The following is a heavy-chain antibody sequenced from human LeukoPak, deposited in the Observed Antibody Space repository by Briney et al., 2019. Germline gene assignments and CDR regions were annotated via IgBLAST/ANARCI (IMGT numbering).Heavy chain of an antibody. Sequence: GGSLTLSCAASGFTFSTHNMNWVRQAPGKGLEWVSSISSSSSYIYYADSVKGRFTISRDNAKNSLYLQMNSLRAEDTAVYYCARGVVTTPQYYFDYWGQGTLVTVSS. CDR3: ARGVVTTPQYYFDY. CDR1: GFTFSTHN. J-gene: IGHJ4*02. D-gene: IGHD4-23*01. V-gene: IGHV3-21*01. CDR2: ISSSSSYI.